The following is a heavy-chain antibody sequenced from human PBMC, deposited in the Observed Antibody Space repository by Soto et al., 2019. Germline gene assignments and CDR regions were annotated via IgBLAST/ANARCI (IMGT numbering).Heavy chain of an antibody. CDR3: ARGGAPFSESEY. V-gene: IGHV3-7*01. J-gene: IGHJ4*02. Sequence: EVQLVESGGGLVQPGGSLRLSCAASGFTSRNYWMTWVRQAPGKGLEWLANINSDGSAAYHVDSVRGRFNISRDTAKSSLFLEMNSLRVEDTAVYFCARGGAPFSESEYWGQGTLVTVSS. CDR1: GFTSRNYW. CDR2: INSDGSAA. D-gene: IGHD3-3*01.